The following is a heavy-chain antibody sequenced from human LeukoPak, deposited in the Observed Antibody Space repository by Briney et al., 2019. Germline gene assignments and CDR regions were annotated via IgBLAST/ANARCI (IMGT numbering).Heavy chain of an antibody. CDR3: AREKYDILTGYSPYFFDY. J-gene: IGHJ4*02. CDR1: GFTFSSYS. D-gene: IGHD3-9*01. Sequence: SGGSLRLSCAASGFTFSSYSMNWVRQAPGKGLEWVSSTSSSSSYKYYADSVKGRFTISRDNAKNSLYLQMNSLGAEDTAVYYCAREKYDILTGYSPYFFDYWGQGTLVTASS. CDR2: TSSSSSYK. V-gene: IGHV3-21*01.